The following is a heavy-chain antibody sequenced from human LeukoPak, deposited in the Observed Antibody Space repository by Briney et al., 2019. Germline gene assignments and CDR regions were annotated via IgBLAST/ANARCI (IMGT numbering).Heavy chain of an antibody. CDR3: AKAGYCATTGCPDYYYMDV. CDR1: GFTFSSSA. J-gene: IGHJ6*03. Sequence: PGGSLRLSCAPPGFTFSSSAMHWVGQAPGKGLEWVAFIRYEGSNKFYADSVKGRFTISRDTSKNTLYLQMNRLTTEDSAMYYCAKAGYCATTGCPDYYYMDVWGRGTTVTVSS. CDR2: IRYEGSNK. V-gene: IGHV3-30*02. D-gene: IGHD2-2*01.